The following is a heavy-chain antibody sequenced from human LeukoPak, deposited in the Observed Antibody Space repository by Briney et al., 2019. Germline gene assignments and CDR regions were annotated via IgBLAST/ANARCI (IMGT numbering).Heavy chain of an antibody. V-gene: IGHV1-8*01. Sequence: GASVKVSCKASGYTFTSYDINWVRQATGQGLEWMGWVNPNSSNTGYAQKFQGRVTMTRNTSISTAYMELSSLRSEDTAVYYCARTYSSSNHFDYWGQGTLVTVSS. J-gene: IGHJ4*02. CDR3: ARTYSSSNHFDY. CDR2: VNPNSSNT. CDR1: GYTFTSYD. D-gene: IGHD6-6*01.